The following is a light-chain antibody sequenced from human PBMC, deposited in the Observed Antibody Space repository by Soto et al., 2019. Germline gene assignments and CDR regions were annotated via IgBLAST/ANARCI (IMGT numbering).Light chain of an antibody. CDR1: QSVSSSY. J-gene: IGKJ4*01. CDR3: QQYCCSPVT. CDR2: GAS. V-gene: IGKV3-20*01. Sequence: EIVLTQSPGTLSLSPGERATLSCRASQSVSSSYLAWYQQKPGQAPRLLIYGASSRSTGIPDRFSGSGSGKDFTLTINRMEAEGFAVYYCQQYCCSPVTFGGGTKVEIK.